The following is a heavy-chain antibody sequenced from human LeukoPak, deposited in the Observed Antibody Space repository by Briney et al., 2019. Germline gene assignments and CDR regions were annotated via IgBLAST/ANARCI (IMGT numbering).Heavy chain of an antibody. V-gene: IGHV1-3*01. CDR1: GYTFTTYA. Sequence: GASVKVSCKASGYTFTTYAMHWVRQAPGQRLEWMGWINAANDNTKYSQKFQGRVTITRDTSASTAYMELSSLRSEDTAVYYCARGGGQLPMGDWFDPWGQGTLVTVSS. D-gene: IGHD2-2*01. CDR2: INAANDNT. J-gene: IGHJ5*02. CDR3: ARGGGQLPMGDWFDP.